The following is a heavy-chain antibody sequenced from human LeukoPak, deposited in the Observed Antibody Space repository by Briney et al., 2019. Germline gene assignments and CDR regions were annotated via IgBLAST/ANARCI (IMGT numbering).Heavy chain of an antibody. CDR3: ARDQVSVAGTGIDY. Sequence: PGGSLRLSCAASGFTFSDYYMSWIRQAPGKGLEWVSYISSSGNTVKYADSVKGRFTISRDNAQNSLYLQMNSLRAEDTAVYYCARDQVSVAGTGIDYWGQGTLVTVSS. V-gene: IGHV3-11*04. CDR2: ISSSGNTV. J-gene: IGHJ4*02. CDR1: GFTFSDYY. D-gene: IGHD6-19*01.